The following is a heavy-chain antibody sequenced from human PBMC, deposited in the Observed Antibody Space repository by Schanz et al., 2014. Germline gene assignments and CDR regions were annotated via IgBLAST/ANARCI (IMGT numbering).Heavy chain of an antibody. CDR2: IWSDGTNE. CDR1: GFIFRSFG. Sequence: QGQLVESGGGVVQPGKSLRLSCATSGFIFRSFGIHWVRQAPGKGLEWVAVIWSDGTNEYYADSVKGRFTISGDSSKYTVYLQMNSLRADDTAVYYCAKGPYYYYYIDVWGNGTTVTVSS. CDR3: AKGPYYYYYIDV. V-gene: IGHV3-33*06. J-gene: IGHJ6*03.